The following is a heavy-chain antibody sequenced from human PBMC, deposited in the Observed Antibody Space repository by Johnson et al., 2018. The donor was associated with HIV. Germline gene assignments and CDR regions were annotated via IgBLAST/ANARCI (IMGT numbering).Heavy chain of an antibody. CDR3: ARGGITMIVVVISPPDAFDI. J-gene: IGHJ3*02. CDR2: ISGSGFDT. CDR1: NFTFKDFY. V-gene: IGHV3-11*01. Sequence: QMLLVESGGDLIKPGGSLRLSCAVSNFTFKDFYMSWIRQAPGKGLEWLSYISGSGFDTYYADSVKGRFTISRDNAKNSLFLQMNSLRAEDTAVYYCARGGITMIVVVISPPDAFDIWGQGTMVTVSS. D-gene: IGHD3-22*01.